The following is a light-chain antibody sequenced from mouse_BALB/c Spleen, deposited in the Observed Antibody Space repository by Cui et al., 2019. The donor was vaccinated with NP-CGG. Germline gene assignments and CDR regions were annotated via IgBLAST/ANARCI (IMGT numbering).Light chain of an antibody. CDR3: ALWYSNHWV. CDR1: TGAVTASNY. J-gene: IGLJ1*01. V-gene: IGLV1*01. Sequence: QPVLTQEFALTKSPGEAVTLTCRSSTGAVTASNYANWVQEKPDHLFTGLIGGTNNRVPGVPARFSGSLIGDKAALTITGAQTEDEAIYFCALWYSNHWVFGGGTKLTVL. CDR2: GTN.